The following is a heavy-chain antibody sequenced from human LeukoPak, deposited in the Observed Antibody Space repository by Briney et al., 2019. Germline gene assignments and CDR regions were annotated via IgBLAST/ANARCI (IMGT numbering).Heavy chain of an antibody. Sequence: GGSLRLSCAASGFTFSSYGMHWVRQAPGKGLEWVAVIGYDGSNKYYADSVKGRFTISRDNSKNTLYLQMNSLRAEDTAVYYCERSGIAAAGKELDYWGQGTLVTVSS. CDR1: GFTFSSYG. D-gene: IGHD6-13*01. V-gene: IGHV3-33*01. CDR2: IGYDGSNK. CDR3: ERSGIAAAGKELDY. J-gene: IGHJ4*02.